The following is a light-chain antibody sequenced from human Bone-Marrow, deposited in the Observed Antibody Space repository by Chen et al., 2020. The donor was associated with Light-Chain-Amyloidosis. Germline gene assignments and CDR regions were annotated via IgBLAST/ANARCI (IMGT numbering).Light chain of an antibody. J-gene: IGLJ1*01. Sequence: QSALTQPASVSGSPGHSITISCPGTSSDVGGDNHVSWYQQHPDKAHKLMIYEVTNRPSWVPDRFSGSKSDNTASLTISGLQTEDEADYFCSSYTITNTLVFGSGTRVTVL. CDR2: EVT. CDR1: SSDVGGDNH. V-gene: IGLV2-14*01. CDR3: SSYTITNTLV.